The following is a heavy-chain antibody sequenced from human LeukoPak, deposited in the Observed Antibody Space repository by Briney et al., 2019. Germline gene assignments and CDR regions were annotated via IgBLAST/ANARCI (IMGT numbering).Heavy chain of an antibody. Sequence: SETLSLTCTVSGGSISSYYWSWIRQPPGKGLEWIGYIYYSGSTNYNPSLKSRVTISVDTSKNQFSLKLSSVTAADTAVYYCAREPRYSGSYYSQVDDAFDIWGQGTMVTVSS. D-gene: IGHD1-26*01. J-gene: IGHJ3*02. CDR3: AREPRYSGSYYSQVDDAFDI. V-gene: IGHV4-59*12. CDR2: IYYSGST. CDR1: GGSISSYY.